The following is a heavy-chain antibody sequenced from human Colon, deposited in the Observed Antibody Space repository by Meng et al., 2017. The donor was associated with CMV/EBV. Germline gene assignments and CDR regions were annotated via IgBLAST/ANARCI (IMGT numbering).Heavy chain of an antibody. CDR1: GLTCSSYG. V-gene: IGHV3-30*02. Sequence: SGLTCSSYGMHWVRQAPGKGLEWVAFIRYDGSNKYYADSVKGRFTISRDNSKNTLYLQMNSLRAEDTAVYYCAKAGEWLLSLPLFDYWGQGTLVTVFS. J-gene: IGHJ4*02. CDR3: AKAGEWLLSLPLFDY. D-gene: IGHD3-3*01. CDR2: IRYDGSNK.